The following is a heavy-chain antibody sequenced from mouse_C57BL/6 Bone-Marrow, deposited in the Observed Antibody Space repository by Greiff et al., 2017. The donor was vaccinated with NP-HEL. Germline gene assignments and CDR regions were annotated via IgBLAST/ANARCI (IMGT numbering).Heavy chain of an antibody. J-gene: IGHJ1*03. V-gene: IGHV1-64*01. Sequence: QVQLQQPGAELVKPGASVKLSCKASGYTFTSYWMHWVKQRPGQGLEWIGMIHPNSGSTNYNEKFKSKATLTVDKSSSTAYMQLSSLTSEDSAVYYSREEALARYFDVWGTRTTVTVSS. CDR2: IHPNSGST. CDR3: REEALARYFDV. CDR1: GYTFTSYW. D-gene: IGHD3-2*02.